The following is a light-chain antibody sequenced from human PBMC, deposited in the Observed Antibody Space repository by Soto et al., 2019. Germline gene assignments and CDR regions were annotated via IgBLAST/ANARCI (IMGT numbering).Light chain of an antibody. V-gene: IGKV1-5*01. CDR1: QSISSW. CDR2: DAS. J-gene: IGKJ1*01. CDR3: QQYRT. Sequence: DIQMTQSPSPLSASVGDRVTITCRASQSISSWLAWYQQKPGKAPKLLIYDASSLESGVPSRFSGSGSGTEFTLTISSLQPEDFATYYCQQYRTFGQGTKVDIK.